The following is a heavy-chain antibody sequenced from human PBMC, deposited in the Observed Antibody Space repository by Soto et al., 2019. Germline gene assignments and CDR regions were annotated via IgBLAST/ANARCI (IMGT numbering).Heavy chain of an antibody. Sequence: SETLSLTCAVYGGSFSGYYWSWIRQPPGKGLEWIGEINHSGSTNYNPSLKSRVTISVDTSKNQFSLKLSSVTAADTAVYYCGRGYGSGSYYSYYYYYGMDVWGQGTTVTVSS. D-gene: IGHD3-10*01. V-gene: IGHV4-34*01. J-gene: IGHJ6*02. CDR2: INHSGST. CDR1: GGSFSGYY. CDR3: GRGYGSGSYYSYYYYYGMDV.